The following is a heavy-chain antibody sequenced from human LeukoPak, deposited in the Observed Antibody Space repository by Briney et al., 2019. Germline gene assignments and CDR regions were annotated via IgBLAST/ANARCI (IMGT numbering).Heavy chain of an antibody. CDR1: GVSISSYY. J-gene: IGHJ6*03. CDR3: ARARAARRNYYYIDV. V-gene: IGHV4-4*07. CDR2: IYTSGST. Sequence: SETLSLTCTVSGVSISSYYWSWIRQPAGKGLEWIGRIYTSGSTNYNPSLKSRVTMSVDTSKNQFSLKLSSVTAADTAVYYCARARAARRNYYYIDVWGKGTTVTVSS. D-gene: IGHD6-6*01.